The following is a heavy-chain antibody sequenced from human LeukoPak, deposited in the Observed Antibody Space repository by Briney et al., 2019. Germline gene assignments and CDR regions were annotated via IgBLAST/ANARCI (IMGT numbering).Heavy chain of an antibody. Sequence: ASVKVSCKASGYTFTGYYMHWVRQAPGQGLEWMGWINPNSGGTNYAQKFQGRVTMTRDTSISTAYMELRRLRSEDTAVYYCAIVGAAVTTFSWFDPWGQGTLVTVSS. CDR3: AIVGAAVTTFSWFDP. CDR2: INPNSGGT. V-gene: IGHV1-2*02. J-gene: IGHJ5*02. CDR1: GYTFTGYY. D-gene: IGHD4-17*01.